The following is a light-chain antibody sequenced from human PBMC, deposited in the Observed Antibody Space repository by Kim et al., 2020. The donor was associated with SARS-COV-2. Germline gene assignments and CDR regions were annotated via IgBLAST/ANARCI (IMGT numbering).Light chain of an antibody. CDR1: QSVSSNY. J-gene: IGKJ1*01. V-gene: IGKV3-20*01. CDR2: GAS. Sequence: SPGERATLSCRASQSVSSNYLAWYQQKPGQAPRLLIYGASSRATGIPDRFSGSGSGTDFTLTISRLEPEDFAGYYCQQYGSSPRTFGQGTKVEIK. CDR3: QQYGSSPRT.